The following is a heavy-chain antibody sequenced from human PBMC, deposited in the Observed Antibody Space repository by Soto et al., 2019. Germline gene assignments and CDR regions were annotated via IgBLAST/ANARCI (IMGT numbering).Heavy chain of an antibody. J-gene: IGHJ3*02. D-gene: IGHD3-9*01. V-gene: IGHV4-59*01. CDR1: GGSISSYY. Sequence: SETLSLTCTVSGGSISSYYWSWIRQPPGKGLEWIGYIYYSGSTNYNPSLKSRVTISVDTSRNQFSLKLSSVTAADTAVYYCAAREATIFFPGPLNDAFDIWGQGTMVTVSS. CDR3: AAREATIFFPGPLNDAFDI. CDR2: IYYSGST.